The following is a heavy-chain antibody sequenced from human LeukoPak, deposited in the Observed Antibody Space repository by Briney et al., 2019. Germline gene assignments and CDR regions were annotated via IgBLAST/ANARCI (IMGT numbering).Heavy chain of an antibody. V-gene: IGHV3-30-3*01. D-gene: IGHD3-22*01. CDR1: GFTFSSYA. Sequence: GGSLRLSCAASGFTFSSYAMHVLRQAPGKGLEWVAVISYDGSNKYYADSVKGRFTISRDNSKNTLYLQMNSLRAEDTAVYYCASVRNYYDSSGYYPLDYWGQGTLVTVSS. CDR2: ISYDGSNK. J-gene: IGHJ4*02. CDR3: ASVRNYYDSSGYYPLDY.